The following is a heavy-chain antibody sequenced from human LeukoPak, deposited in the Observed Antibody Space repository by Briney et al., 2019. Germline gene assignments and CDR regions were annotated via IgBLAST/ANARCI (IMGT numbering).Heavy chain of an antibody. CDR3: ARGGGLQRRYFEY. Sequence: PGGSLRLSCAASGFSVSNYALSWVRQAPGKGLEWVSSFTAGGSSTYNTDSVEGRFTISRDISKYTLYMQMNSLRAEDTAIYYCARGGGLQRRYFEYWGQGTLLTVSS. D-gene: IGHD2-15*01. V-gene: IGHV3-23*01. CDR1: GFSVSNYA. J-gene: IGHJ4*02. CDR2: FTAGGSST.